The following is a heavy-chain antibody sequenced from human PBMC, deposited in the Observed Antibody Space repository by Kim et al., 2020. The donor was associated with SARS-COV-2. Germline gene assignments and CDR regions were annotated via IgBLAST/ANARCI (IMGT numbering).Heavy chain of an antibody. J-gene: IGHJ4*02. Sequence: NPSLKSRVTISVDTSKNQFALKLSSATAADTAVYYCARKGAVADPYYFDYWGQGTLVTVSS. CDR3: ARKGAVADPYYFDY. D-gene: IGHD6-19*01. V-gene: IGHV4-34*01.